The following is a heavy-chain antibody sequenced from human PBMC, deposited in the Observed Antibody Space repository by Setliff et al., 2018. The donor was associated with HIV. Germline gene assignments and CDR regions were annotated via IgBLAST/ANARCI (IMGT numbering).Heavy chain of an antibody. D-gene: IGHD3-16*02. Sequence: SETLSLTCTVSGDSISSYYWSWIRQPPGKELEWIGYIYSTGDSNYNPSLKSRVTMAVDTPKNQFSLKLTSVTAADTAVYYCARYRRPPYYLDYWGQGTLVTVSS. J-gene: IGHJ4*02. CDR3: ARYRRPPYYLDY. V-gene: IGHV4-4*09. CDR2: IYSTGDS. CDR1: GDSISSYY.